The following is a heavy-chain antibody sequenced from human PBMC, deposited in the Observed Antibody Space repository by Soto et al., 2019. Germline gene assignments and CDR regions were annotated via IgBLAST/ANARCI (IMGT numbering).Heavy chain of an antibody. CDR2: INAGNGNT. V-gene: IGHV1-3*01. D-gene: IGHD6-19*01. J-gene: IGHJ3*01. Sequence: QVQLVQSGAEVKKPGASVKVSCKASGYTFTSYAMHWVRQAPGQRLEWMGWINAGNGNTKNSQKFQGRVTSTRDKSASTANMELGSRRSEDTSVYYCARDLALAGIDDAFDLWGQGTMVHGSS. CDR1: GYTFTSYA. CDR3: ARDLALAGIDDAFDL.